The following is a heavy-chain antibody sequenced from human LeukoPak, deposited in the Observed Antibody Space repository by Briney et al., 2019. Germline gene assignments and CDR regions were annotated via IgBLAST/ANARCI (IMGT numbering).Heavy chain of an antibody. Sequence: ASVTVSCKASGYTFTTYGISWVRQAPGHGLEWVGYISGRGDDINYAENFQGRVTMTTDTSTSTAYMELGSLTSDDTAVYYCARDWDGRSDSFDPWGQGTLVTVSS. V-gene: IGHV1-18*01. D-gene: IGHD1-26*01. CDR2: ISGRGDDI. CDR3: ARDWDGRSDSFDP. CDR1: GYTFTTYG. J-gene: IGHJ5*02.